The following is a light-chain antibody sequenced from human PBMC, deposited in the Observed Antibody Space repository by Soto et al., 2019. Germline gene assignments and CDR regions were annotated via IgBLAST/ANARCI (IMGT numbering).Light chain of an antibody. CDR1: QGISRE. V-gene: IGKV1-33*01. Sequence: DIQMTQSPSSLSASVGDRITISCQASQGISRELNWYQQKPGKGPELLIYGASNLHTGVPSRFSGSASTSGPGTHFSLTITALQPEDVATYYCQQYRSLPLTFGGGTKEEI. CDR2: GAS. CDR3: QQYRSLPLT. J-gene: IGKJ4*01.